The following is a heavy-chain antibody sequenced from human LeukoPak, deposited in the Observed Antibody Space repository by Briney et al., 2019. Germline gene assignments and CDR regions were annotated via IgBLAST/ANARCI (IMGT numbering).Heavy chain of an antibody. D-gene: IGHD3-10*01. CDR3: AKTRSYYGSGSSMYYFDY. J-gene: IGHJ4*02. Sequence: GGSLRLSCAASGFIFGSYTMSWVRQAPGKGLEWVSTISGSGSSTYYADSVKGRFTISRDNSKTTLYLQMKSLRADDTAVYYCAKTRSYYGSGSSMYYFDYWGQGTLVTVSS. V-gene: IGHV3-23*01. CDR1: GFIFGSYT. CDR2: ISGSGSST.